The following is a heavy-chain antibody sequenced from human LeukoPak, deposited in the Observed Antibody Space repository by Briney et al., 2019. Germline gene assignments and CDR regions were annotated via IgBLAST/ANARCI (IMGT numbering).Heavy chain of an antibody. Sequence: GGSLRLSCAASGFTFSSYWMSWVRQAPGKGLEWVANIKQDGSEKYYVDSVKGRLTISRDNAKNSLYLQMNSLRAEDTAVYYCARDRRLGYCSSTSCYPYYYYGMDVWGQGTTVTVSS. CDR1: GFTFSSYW. J-gene: IGHJ6*02. D-gene: IGHD2-2*01. V-gene: IGHV3-7*01. CDR2: IKQDGSEK. CDR3: ARDRRLGYCSSTSCYPYYYYGMDV.